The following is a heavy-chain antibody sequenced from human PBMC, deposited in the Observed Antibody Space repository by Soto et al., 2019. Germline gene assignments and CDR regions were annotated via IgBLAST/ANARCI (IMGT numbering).Heavy chain of an antibody. CDR3: ARELAAPLGWFDP. CDR2: VYRGGDT. V-gene: IGHV3-53*02. Sequence: EVQLVETGGGLMQPGGSLRLSCAASGLTVSSNYMSWVRQAPGKVLEWVSVVYRGGDTYYAETVKGRFIISRDSSKNTLYLQMNSLRAEDTAVYYCARELAAPLGWFDPWGQGTLVTVSS. CDR1: GLTVSSNY. J-gene: IGHJ5*02. D-gene: IGHD3-16*01.